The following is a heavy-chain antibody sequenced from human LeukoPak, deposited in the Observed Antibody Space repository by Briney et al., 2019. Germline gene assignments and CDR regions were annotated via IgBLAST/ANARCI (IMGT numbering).Heavy chain of an antibody. CDR2: ISAYNGNT. J-gene: IGHJ4*02. D-gene: IGHD3-3*01. V-gene: IGHV1-18*01. CDR1: GYTFTSYG. CDR3: ARDTSYYDFWSGYLSNFDY. Sequence: ASVKVSCKASGYTFTSYGISWVRQAPGQGLEWMGWISAYNGNTNYAQKLQGRVTMTTDTSTSTAYMELRSLRSDDTAVYYCARDTSYYDFWSGYLSNFDYWGQGTLVTVSS.